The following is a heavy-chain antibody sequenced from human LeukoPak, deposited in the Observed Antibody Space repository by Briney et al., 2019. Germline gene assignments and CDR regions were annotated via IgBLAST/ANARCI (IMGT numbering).Heavy chain of an antibody. V-gene: IGHV3-23*01. Sequence: GGSLRLSCSGFGFTFRSFWMGWVRQAPGKGLEWVSAISDGGGSTYYADSVKGRFTISRDNSKNTLYLQMNSLRAEDTAVYYCAQQLGYCSRGTCYFTYWGQGTLVTVSS. D-gene: IGHD2-15*01. CDR2: ISDGGGST. CDR1: GFTFRSFW. J-gene: IGHJ4*02. CDR3: AQQLGYCSRGTCYFTY.